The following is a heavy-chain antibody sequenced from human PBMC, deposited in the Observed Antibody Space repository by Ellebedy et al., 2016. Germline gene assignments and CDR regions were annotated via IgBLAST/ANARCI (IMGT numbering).Heavy chain of an antibody. CDR2: ISGSGGRT. V-gene: IGHV3-23*01. D-gene: IGHD3-22*01. J-gene: IGHJ4*02. CDR1: GFTFSSYA. CDR3: AKRFWGGSSGYGPFDY. Sequence: GGSLRLSCAASGFTFSSYAMTWVRQAPGKGLEWVSSISGSGGRTDYADSVKGRFTISRDNSKNTLYLQVSSLRAEDTAAYYCAKRFWGGSSGYGPFDYWGQGTLVSVSS.